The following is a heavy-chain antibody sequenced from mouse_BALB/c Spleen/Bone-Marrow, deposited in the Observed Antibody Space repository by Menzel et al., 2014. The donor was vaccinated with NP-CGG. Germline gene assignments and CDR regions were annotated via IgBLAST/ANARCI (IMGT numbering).Heavy chain of an antibody. CDR2: VNPDSSTI. J-gene: IGHJ2*01. Sequence: EVQGVESGGGLVQPGGSLKLSCAASGFDFSRYWMSWVRQAPGKGLEWIGEVNPDSSTINYTPSLKDKFITSRDNAKNTLYLQMSKVRSEDTALYYCARLYYYGLQDYWGQGTTLTVSS. CDR3: ARLYYYGLQDY. CDR1: GFDFSRYW. D-gene: IGHD1-1*01. V-gene: IGHV4-1*02.